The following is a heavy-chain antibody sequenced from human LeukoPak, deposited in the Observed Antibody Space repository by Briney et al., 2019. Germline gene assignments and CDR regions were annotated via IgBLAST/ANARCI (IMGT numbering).Heavy chain of an antibody. V-gene: IGHV3-20*04. CDR1: GFTFDDYG. D-gene: IGHD6-13*01. J-gene: IGHJ3*02. Sequence: GGSLRLSCAASGFTFDDYGMSWVRHAAGKGLEWVYGVNWNGGSTVYADSVKGRFTISRDNAKNSLYLQMNSLRAEDTALCYCARVEKSWYGNDAFDIWGQGTMVTVSS. CDR3: ARVEKSWYGNDAFDI. CDR2: VNWNGGST.